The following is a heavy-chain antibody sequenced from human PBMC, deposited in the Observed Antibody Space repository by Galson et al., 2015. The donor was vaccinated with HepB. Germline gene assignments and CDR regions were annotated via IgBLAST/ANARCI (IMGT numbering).Heavy chain of an antibody. CDR3: ARSYYDSSGYNDY. J-gene: IGHJ4*02. D-gene: IGHD3-22*01. V-gene: IGHV1-69*02. CDR2: IIPILGIA. CDR1: GGTFSSYT. Sequence: SVKVSCKASGGTFSSYTISWVRQAPGQGLEWMGRIIPILGIANYAQKFQGRVTITADKSTSTAYMELSSLRSEDTAVYYCARSYYDSSGYNDYWGQGTLVTVSS.